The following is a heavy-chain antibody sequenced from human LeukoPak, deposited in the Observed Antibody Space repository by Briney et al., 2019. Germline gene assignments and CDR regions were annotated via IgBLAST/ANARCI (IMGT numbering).Heavy chain of an antibody. CDR3: ARTSSSQYYYDSSGIFDS. V-gene: IGHV4-39*07. CDR1: GGSISSSNYY. Sequence: PSETLSLTCTVSGGSISSSNYYWGWIRQPPGKGLEWIGNIYYSGNAYYSPSLKSLVTIPEDTSKNQFSLQLSSVTAADTAVYYCARTSSSQYYYDSSGIFDSWGQGTLVTVSS. CDR2: IYYSGNA. D-gene: IGHD3-22*01. J-gene: IGHJ4*02.